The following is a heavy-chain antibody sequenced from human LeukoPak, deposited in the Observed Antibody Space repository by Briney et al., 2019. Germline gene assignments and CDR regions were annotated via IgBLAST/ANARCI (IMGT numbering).Heavy chain of an antibody. CDR1: GITLSNYG. J-gene: IGHJ4*02. CDR3: AKRGVVIRVILVGFHKEAYYFES. CDR2: ISDSGGNT. D-gene: IGHD3/OR15-3a*01. V-gene: IGHV3-23*01. Sequence: GGSLRLSCAVSGITLSNYGMSWVRQAPGKGLEWVAGISDSGGNTRYADSVKGRFTISRDNPKNTLYLQMNSLRAEDTAVYFCAKRGVVIRVILVGFHKEAYYFESWGQGALVTVSS.